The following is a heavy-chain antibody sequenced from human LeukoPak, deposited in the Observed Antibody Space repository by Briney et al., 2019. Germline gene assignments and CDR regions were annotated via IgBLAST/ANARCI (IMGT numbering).Heavy chain of an antibody. CDR3: VKGRISEDGLDF. J-gene: IGHJ4*02. V-gene: IGHV3-23*01. D-gene: IGHD6-13*01. CDR1: GFTFSRSA. Sequence: PGGSLKLSCAASGFTFSRSAMTWVRPPPGKGLDWVSSISSSGNTYYADSVKGRFTISRDNSKNMLYLQMNSLRAEDTAVYYCVKGRISEDGLDFWGQGTLVTVSS. CDR2: ISSSGNT.